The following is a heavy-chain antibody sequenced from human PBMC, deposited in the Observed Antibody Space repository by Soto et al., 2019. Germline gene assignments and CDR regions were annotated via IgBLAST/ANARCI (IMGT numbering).Heavy chain of an antibody. D-gene: IGHD2-15*01. CDR2: INTDGSNT. J-gene: IGHJ5*02. CDR3: AREFCSGGNCYTYYFDP. Sequence: LRLSCAASGLTFNRYWMHWVRHAPGKGLVWVSHINTDGSNTNYADSVKGRFTISRDNAKSTLFLQMNSLRDEDTAVYYCAREFCSGGNCYTYYFDPWGQGIPVTVSS. CDR1: GLTFNRYW. V-gene: IGHV3-74*01.